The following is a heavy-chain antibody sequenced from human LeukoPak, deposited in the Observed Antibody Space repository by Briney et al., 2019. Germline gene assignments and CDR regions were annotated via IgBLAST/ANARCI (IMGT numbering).Heavy chain of an antibody. CDR2: IYPGDSDT. CDR3: ARPPAMAGTLLPHSYAFDI. Sequence: GESLKISCKGSGYSFPNYWIGWVRQMPGKGLEWMGIIYPGDSDTRYSPSFQGQVTISADESISTAYLQWSSLKASDTAMYYCARPPAMAGTLLPHSYAFDIWGQGTMVTVSS. D-gene: IGHD6-19*01. CDR1: GYSFPNYW. V-gene: IGHV5-51*01. J-gene: IGHJ3*02.